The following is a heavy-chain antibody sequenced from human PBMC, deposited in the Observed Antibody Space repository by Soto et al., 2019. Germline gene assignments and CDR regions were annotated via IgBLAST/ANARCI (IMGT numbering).Heavy chain of an antibody. CDR2: INPHTGDT. J-gene: IGHJ2*01. CDR3: AREGGAAPGARREWYLDL. V-gene: IGHV1-2*02. Sequence: QVQLVQSGAEVKKPGASVTVSCKTSGYPLTDFYIHWVRQAPGQGLEWMAWINPHTGDTNTALKFQGRVTMTRDTSINTALMELTRLSSDDTAVYYCAREGGAAPGARREWYLDLWCRGTLVSVSS. CDR1: GYPLTDFY. D-gene: IGHD6-6*01.